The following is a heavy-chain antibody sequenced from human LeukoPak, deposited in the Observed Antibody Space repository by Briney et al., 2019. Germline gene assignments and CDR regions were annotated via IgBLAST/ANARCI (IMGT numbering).Heavy chain of an antibody. Sequence: PGGSLRLSCAASGFTFSSYAMSWVRQAPGKGLEWVSAISGSGGSTYYADSVKGRFTISRDNSKNTLYLQMNSLRAEDTAVYYCAKVRGSSYGSQIDYWGQGTLVTVSS. CDR3: AKVRGSSYGSQIDY. CDR2: ISGSGGST. CDR1: GFTFSSYA. D-gene: IGHD5-18*01. V-gene: IGHV3-23*01. J-gene: IGHJ4*02.